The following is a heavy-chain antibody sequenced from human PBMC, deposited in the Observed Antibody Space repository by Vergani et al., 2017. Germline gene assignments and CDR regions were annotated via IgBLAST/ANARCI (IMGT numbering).Heavy chain of an antibody. J-gene: IGHJ4*02. V-gene: IGHV1-2*02. CDR1: GYTFTGYY. CDR2: INPNSGGT. CDR3: AREDDWNDSGFTR. D-gene: IGHD1-1*01. Sequence: QVQLVQSGAEVKKPGASVKVSCKASGYTFTGYYMHWVRQAPGQGLEWMGWINPNSGGTNYAQKFQGRVTMTRDTSISTAYMGLCRLRSDDTAVYYCAREDDWNDSGFTRWGQGTLVTVSS.